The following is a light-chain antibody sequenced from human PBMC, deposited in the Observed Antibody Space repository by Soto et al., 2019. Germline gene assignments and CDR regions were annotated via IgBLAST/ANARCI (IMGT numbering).Light chain of an antibody. CDR3: SSYTTSGTRV. Sequence: QSALTQPASVSGSPGQSITISCTGTTSDVGGYSFVSWYQLHPGKAPKLMIYEVSNRPSGVSNRFSGSKSGNTASLTISGLQAEDESDYDCSSYTTSGTRVFGTGTKLHVL. CDR2: EVS. J-gene: IGLJ1*01. V-gene: IGLV2-14*01. CDR1: TSDVGGYSF.